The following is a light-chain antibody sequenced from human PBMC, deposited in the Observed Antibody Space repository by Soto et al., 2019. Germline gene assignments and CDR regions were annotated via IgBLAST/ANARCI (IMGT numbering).Light chain of an antibody. V-gene: IGKV1-39*01. CDR1: RTISSW. J-gene: IGKJ5*01. CDR2: AAS. CDR3: QQSYSIPIT. Sequence: DIQMTQSPSTLSGSVGDRVTITCRASRTISSWLAWYQQKPGKAPKLLIYAASSLQSGVPSRFSGSGFGTDFTLTISSLQPEDFATYYCQQSYSIPITFGQGTRREIK.